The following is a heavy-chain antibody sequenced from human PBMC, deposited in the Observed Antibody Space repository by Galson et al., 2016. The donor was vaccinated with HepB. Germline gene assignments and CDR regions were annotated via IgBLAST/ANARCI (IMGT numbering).Heavy chain of an antibody. J-gene: IGHJ6*02. V-gene: IGHV4-4*02. D-gene: IGHD3-3*01. CDR1: GSSISSSHW. CDR2: IFHSGTT. Sequence: TLSLTCAVSGSSISSSHWWSWVRQPPGKGLEWIGEIFHSGTTNDNPSLKSRVTMSVDKSKNQLSLNLTSVPAADTAVYYCARVRFLEWLTGSGRDVWGQGTTVTVSS. CDR3: ARVRFLEWLTGSGRDV.